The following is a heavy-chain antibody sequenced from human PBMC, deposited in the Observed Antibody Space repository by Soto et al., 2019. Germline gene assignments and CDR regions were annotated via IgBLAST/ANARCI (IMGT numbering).Heavy chain of an antibody. D-gene: IGHD3-3*01. V-gene: IGHV3-15*01. J-gene: IGHJ4*02. Sequence: RRSLRLSCVVLEYSLSDTWMSWVRQAPGKGLEWVARINRKIDGETTDYAAPVEGSFTIARDDSKNTLYLQMSSLKIEDTAVYFCTADHWSWGQGTLVTVSS. CDR1: EYSLSDTW. CDR2: INRKIDGETT. CDR3: TADHWS.